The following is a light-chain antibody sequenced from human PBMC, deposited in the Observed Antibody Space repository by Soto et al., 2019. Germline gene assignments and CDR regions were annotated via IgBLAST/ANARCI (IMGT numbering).Light chain of an antibody. CDR2: GAS. CDR1: QSVSSR. J-gene: IGKJ5*01. V-gene: IGKV3-20*01. Sequence: EIVLTQSPGTLSLSPGERANLSCRASQSVSSRLAWYQQKPGQAPRLLISGASSRATGIPDRFSGSGSGTDFTLTISRLEPEDFALYYCQQYVTSAITLGEGTRLEIK. CDR3: QQYVTSAIT.